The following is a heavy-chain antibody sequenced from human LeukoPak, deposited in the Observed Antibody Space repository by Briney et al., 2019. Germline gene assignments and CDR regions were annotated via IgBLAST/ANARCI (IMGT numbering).Heavy chain of an antibody. CDR3: AKEHYYDSSGRGRAFDY. V-gene: IGHV1-18*01. CDR2: ISAYNGNT. CDR1: GYTFTSYG. Sequence: ASVKVSCKASGYTFTSYGISWVRQAPGQGLEWMGWISAYNGNTNYAQKLQGRVTMTTDTSTSTAYMELRSLRSDDTAVYYCAKEHYYDSSGRGRAFDYWGQGTLVTVSS. D-gene: IGHD3-22*01. J-gene: IGHJ4*02.